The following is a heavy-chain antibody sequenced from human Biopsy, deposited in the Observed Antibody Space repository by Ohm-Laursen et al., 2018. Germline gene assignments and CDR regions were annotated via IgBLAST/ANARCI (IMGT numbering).Heavy chain of an antibody. CDR1: GFTFSDAW. Sequence: SLRLSCAASGFTFSDAWMSWVRQAPGKGLEWVGRIKSKKDGVTTEYAAPVKGRFAISRDDSKGMLYLQMSNLRIEDTAVYYCTTDLAGYCSSTSCYKAIEFDPWGQGTLVTVSS. J-gene: IGHJ5*02. CDR3: TTDLAGYCSSTSCYKAIEFDP. V-gene: IGHV3-15*01. D-gene: IGHD2-2*02. CDR2: IKSKKDGVTT.